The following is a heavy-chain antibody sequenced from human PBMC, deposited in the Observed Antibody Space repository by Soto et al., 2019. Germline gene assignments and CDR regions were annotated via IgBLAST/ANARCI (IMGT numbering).Heavy chain of an antibody. CDR1: GFTFSSYW. D-gene: IGHD1-26*01. CDR2: INSDGSST. V-gene: IGHV3-74*01. CDR3: ARQAVGTSTAAGY. J-gene: IGHJ4*02. Sequence: GGSLRLSCAASGFTFSSYWMHLVRQAPGKGLVWVSRINSDGSSTSYADSVKGRFTISRDNAKNTLYLQMNSLRAEDTAVYYCARQAVGTSTAAGYWGQGTLVTVSS.